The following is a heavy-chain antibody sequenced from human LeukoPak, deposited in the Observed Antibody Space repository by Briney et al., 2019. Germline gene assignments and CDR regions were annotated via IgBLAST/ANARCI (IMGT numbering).Heavy chain of an antibody. V-gene: IGHV1-69*05. CDR1: GGTFSSYA. J-gene: IGHJ5*02. D-gene: IGHD2-2*02. CDR2: IIPIFGTA. CDR3: ARAIVVVPAAIPSSNWFDP. Sequence: SVKVSCKVSGGTFSSYAISWVRQAPGQGLEWMGGIIPIFGTANYAQKFQGRVTITTDESTSTAYMELSSLRSEDTAVYYCARAIVVVPAAIPSSNWFDPWGQGTLVTVSS.